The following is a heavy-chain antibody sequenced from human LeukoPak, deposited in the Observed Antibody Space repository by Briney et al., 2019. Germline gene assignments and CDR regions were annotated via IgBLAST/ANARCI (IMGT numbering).Heavy chain of an antibody. CDR1: GFTFTSSV. D-gene: IGHD3-22*01. Sequence: GGSLRLSCAVSGFTFTSSVIHWVRQAPGKGLEWVAVISYDGNNKYYADSVKGRFTISRDNSKNRLYLQMNSLRAEDTAVYYCARVNDSSGYYYLDAFDIWGQGTMVTVSS. CDR3: ARVNDSSGYYYLDAFDI. J-gene: IGHJ3*02. V-gene: IGHV3-30-3*01. CDR2: ISYDGNNK.